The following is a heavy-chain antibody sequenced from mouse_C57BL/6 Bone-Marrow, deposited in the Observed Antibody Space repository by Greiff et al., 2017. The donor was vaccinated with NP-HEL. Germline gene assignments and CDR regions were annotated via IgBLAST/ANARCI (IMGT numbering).Heavy chain of an antibody. D-gene: IGHD2-10*02. CDR1: GYTFTDYY. CDR3: ARGYASRPIPY. Sequence: EVQLQQSGPELVKPGASVKISCKASGYTFTDYYMNWVKQSHGKSLEWIGDINPNNGGTSYNQKFKGKATLTVDKSSSTAYMELRSLTSEDSAVYYCARGYASRPIPYWGQGTTLTVSS. CDR2: INPNNGGT. V-gene: IGHV1-26*01. J-gene: IGHJ2*01.